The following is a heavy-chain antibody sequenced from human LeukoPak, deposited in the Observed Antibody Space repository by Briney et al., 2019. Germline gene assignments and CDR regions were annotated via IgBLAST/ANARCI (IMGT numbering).Heavy chain of an antibody. CDR3: ARDSAAAGSSYFDY. V-gene: IGHV4-61*02. D-gene: IGHD6-13*01. Sequence: PSETLSLTCTVSGGSISSGSYYWSWIRQPAGKGLEWIGRIYTSGSTNYNPSLKSRVTISVDTSKNQFSLKLSSVTAADTAVYYCARDSAAAGSSYFDYWGQRTLVTVSS. CDR1: GGSISSGSYY. J-gene: IGHJ4*02. CDR2: IYTSGST.